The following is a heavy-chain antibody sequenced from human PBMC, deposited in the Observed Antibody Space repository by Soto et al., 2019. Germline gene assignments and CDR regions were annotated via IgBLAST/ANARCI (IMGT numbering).Heavy chain of an antibody. CDR1: GFTFSSYA. J-gene: IGHJ4*02. CDR3: AKLLTGYYSGIGY. CDR2: ISGSGGGT. Sequence: GGSLRLSCAASGFTFSSYAMSWVRQAPGKGLEWVSAISGSGGGTYYADSVKGRFTISRDNSKNTLYLQMNSLRAEDTAVYYCAKLLTGYYSGIGYWGQGTLVTVSS. D-gene: IGHD3-9*01. V-gene: IGHV3-23*01.